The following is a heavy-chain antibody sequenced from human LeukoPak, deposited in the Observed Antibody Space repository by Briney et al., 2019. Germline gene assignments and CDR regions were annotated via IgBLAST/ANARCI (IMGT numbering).Heavy chain of an antibody. CDR1: GYSFTSYW. V-gene: IGHV5-51*01. CDR2: IYPGDSDT. Sequence: GESLKISCKGSGYSFTSYWIGWVRQMPGKGLEGMGIIYPGDSDTRYSPSLHGQVTISADKSISTAYLQWSSLKASDTAMYYCARSLSSSWYYSGYWGQGTLVTVSS. CDR3: ARSLSSSWYYSGY. D-gene: IGHD6-13*01. J-gene: IGHJ4*02.